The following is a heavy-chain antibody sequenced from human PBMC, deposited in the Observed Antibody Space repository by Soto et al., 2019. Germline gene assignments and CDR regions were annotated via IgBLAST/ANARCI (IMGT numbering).Heavy chain of an antibody. CDR1: GGTFSSYA. V-gene: IGHV1-69*13. CDR3: ARTRDILTGYNSYYYYGMDV. Sequence: SVKVSCKASGGTFSSYAISWVRQAPGQGLEWMGGIIPIFGTANYAQKFQGRVTITADESTSTAYMELSSLRSEDTAVYYCARTRDILTGYNSYYYYGMDVWGQGTTVTVSS. CDR2: IIPIFGTA. J-gene: IGHJ6*02. D-gene: IGHD3-9*01.